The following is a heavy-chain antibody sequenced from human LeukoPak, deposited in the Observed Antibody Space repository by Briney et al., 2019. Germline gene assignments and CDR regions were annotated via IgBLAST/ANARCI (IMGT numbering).Heavy chain of an antibody. CDR3: ATSSTHTIFGVVIIPRY. D-gene: IGHD3-3*01. J-gene: IGHJ4*02. CDR1: GFTFSSYA. CDR2: ISGSGGST. V-gene: IGHV3-23*01. Sequence: GGSLRLSCAASGFTFSSYAMSWVRQAPGKGLEWVSAISGSGGSTYYADSVKGRFTISRDNSKNTLYLQMNSLRAEDTAVYYCATSSTHTIFGVVIIPRYWGQGTLVTVSS.